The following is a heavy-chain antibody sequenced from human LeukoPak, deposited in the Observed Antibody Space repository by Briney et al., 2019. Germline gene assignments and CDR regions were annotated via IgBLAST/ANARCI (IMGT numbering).Heavy chain of an antibody. J-gene: IGHJ4*02. CDR2: LYHTGST. CDR1: GGSISTSSYY. CDR3: ARQADFALVEMATIMFDY. Sequence: SETLSLTCTVSGGSISTSSYYWGWIRQPPGKGLEWIGSLYHTGSTYYNLSLKSRVNISVDTSKNQFSLKLNSVTAADTAVYYCARQADFALVEMATIMFDYWGQGTLVTVSS. D-gene: IGHD5-24*01. V-gene: IGHV4-39*01.